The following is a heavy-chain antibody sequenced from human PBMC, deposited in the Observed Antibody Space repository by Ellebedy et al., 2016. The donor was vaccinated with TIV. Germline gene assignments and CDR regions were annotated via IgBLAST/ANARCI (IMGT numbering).Heavy chain of an antibody. D-gene: IGHD1-1*01. Sequence: AAPVKVSCKVSGYNPTELSMHWVRPAPGKGLEWMGGFDPEDGETIHAQKFQGRVTMTEDTSTDTAYMELSSLTSEDTAVYYCATEERRMWGQGTLVTVSS. CDR1: GYNPTELS. CDR2: FDPEDGET. CDR3: ATEERRM. J-gene: IGHJ4*02. V-gene: IGHV1-24*01.